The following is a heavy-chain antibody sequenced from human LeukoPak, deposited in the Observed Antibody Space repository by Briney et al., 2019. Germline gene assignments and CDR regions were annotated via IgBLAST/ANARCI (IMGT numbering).Heavy chain of an antibody. J-gene: IGHJ4*02. V-gene: IGHV4-34*01. D-gene: IGHD1-14*01. CDR3: ARVGPTDRRPFDY. Sequence: SETLSLTCGVSGGSFNKYYWAWIRQPPGKGLEWIGEINHSGSTNYNPSLKSRVTISVDTSKNQFSLKLSSVTAADTAVYYCARVGPTDRRPFDYWGQGTLVTVSS. CDR2: INHSGST. CDR1: GGSFNKYY.